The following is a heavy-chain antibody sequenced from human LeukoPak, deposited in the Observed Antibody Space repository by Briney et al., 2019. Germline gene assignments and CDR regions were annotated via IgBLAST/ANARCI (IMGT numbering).Heavy chain of an antibody. CDR2: IYSGGST. J-gene: IGHJ3*02. D-gene: IGHD6-13*01. CDR1: GFTVSSNY. V-gene: IGHV3-66*01. Sequence: PGGSLRLSCAASGFTVSSNYMSWVRQAPGKGLEWVSVIYSGGSTYYADSVKGRFTISRDNSKNTLYLQMNSLRAEDTAVYYCALRRYSSSPSAFDIWGQGTMVTVSS. CDR3: ALRRYSSSPSAFDI.